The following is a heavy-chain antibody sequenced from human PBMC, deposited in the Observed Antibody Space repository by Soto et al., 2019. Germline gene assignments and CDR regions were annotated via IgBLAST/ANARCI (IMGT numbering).Heavy chain of an antibody. J-gene: IGHJ6*02. CDR2: IITIFGTA. V-gene: IGHV1-69*01. CDR3: ASPREEDYYYYYGMDV. CDR1: GGTFSSYA. Sequence: QVQLVQSGAEVKKPGSSVKVSCKASGGTFSSYAISWVRQAPGQGLEWMGGIITIFGTANYAQKFQGRVTITEDESTSTAYMELSSLRSEDTAVYYCASPREEDYYYYYGMDVWGQGTTVTVSS.